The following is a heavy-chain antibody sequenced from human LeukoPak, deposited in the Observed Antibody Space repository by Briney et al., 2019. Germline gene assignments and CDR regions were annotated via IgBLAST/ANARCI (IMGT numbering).Heavy chain of an antibody. CDR1: GYTFTSYG. CDR3: ARGYCRSTSCYTGDY. D-gene: IGHD2-2*02. V-gene: IGHV1-18*01. CDR2: ISAYNGNT. J-gene: IGHJ4*02. Sequence: VASVKVSCKASGYTFTSYGISWVRQAPGQGLEWMGWISAYNGNTNYAQKLQGRVTMTTDTSTSTAYMELRSLRSDDTAVYYCARGYCRSTSCYTGDYWGQGTLVTVSS.